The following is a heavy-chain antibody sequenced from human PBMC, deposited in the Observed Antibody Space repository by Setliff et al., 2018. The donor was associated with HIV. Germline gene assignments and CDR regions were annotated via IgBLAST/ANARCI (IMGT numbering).Heavy chain of an antibody. CDR3: AKAARDYYDSSGYYIGIDY. J-gene: IGHJ4*02. CDR2: ISGSAGST. Sequence: GGSLRLSCAASGFNFSSHTMNWIRQAPGKGLEWVSSISGSAGSTYYADSVKGRFTISRDNSKSTLYLQMNSLRAEDTAVYYCAKAARDYYDSSGYYIGIDYWGRGTLVTVSS. CDR1: GFNFSSHT. D-gene: IGHD3-22*01. V-gene: IGHV3-23*01.